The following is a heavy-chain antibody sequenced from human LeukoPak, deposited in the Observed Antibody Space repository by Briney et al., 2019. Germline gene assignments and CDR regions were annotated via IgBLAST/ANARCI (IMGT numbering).Heavy chain of an antibody. Sequence: SETLSLTCTVSGGSISSYYWGWIRQPPGKGLEWIGSIYYSGSTYYNPSLKSRVTISVDTSKNQFSLKLSSVTAADTAVYYCAREEWLVRRYDPWGQGTLVTVSS. CDR1: GGSISSYY. CDR2: IYYSGST. D-gene: IGHD6-19*01. V-gene: IGHV4-39*02. J-gene: IGHJ5*02. CDR3: AREEWLVRRYDP.